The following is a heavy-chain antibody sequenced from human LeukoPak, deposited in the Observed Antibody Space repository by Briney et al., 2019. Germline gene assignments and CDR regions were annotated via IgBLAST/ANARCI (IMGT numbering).Heavy chain of an antibody. D-gene: IGHD3-10*01. CDR3: ARHRKPPSIPGGWFDP. V-gene: IGHV4-39*01. CDR2: IYYSGST. CDR1: GGSISSSSYY. J-gene: IGHJ5*02. Sequence: SETLSLTCTVSGGSISSSSYYWGWIRQPPGKGLEWIGSIYYSGSTNYNPSLKSRVTISVDTSKNQFSLKLSSVTAADTAVYYCARHRKPPSIPGGWFDPWGQGTLVTVSS.